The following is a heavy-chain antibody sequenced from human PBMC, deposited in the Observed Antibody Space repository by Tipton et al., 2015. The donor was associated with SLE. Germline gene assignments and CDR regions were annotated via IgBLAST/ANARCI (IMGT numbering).Heavy chain of an antibody. D-gene: IGHD4-17*01. Sequence: SLRLSCAASGFTFSASAMNWVRQAPGKGLEWIAYISKSGNEIYYADSVKGRFTISRDNAETSLHLQMSSLRVEDTAVYYCARAGTIRGQGTLVSVSS. CDR1: GFTFSASA. CDR3: ARAGTI. CDR2: ISKSGNEI. V-gene: IGHV3-48*03. J-gene: IGHJ4*02.